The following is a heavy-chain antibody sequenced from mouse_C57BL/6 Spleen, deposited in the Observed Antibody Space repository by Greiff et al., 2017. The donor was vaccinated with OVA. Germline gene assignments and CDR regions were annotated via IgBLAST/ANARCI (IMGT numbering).Heavy chain of an antibody. D-gene: IGHD3-2*02. J-gene: IGHJ3*01. CDR1: GYSITSGYY. Sequence: EVKLMESGPGLVKPSQSLSLTCSVTGYSITSGYYWNWIRQFPGNKLEWMGYISYDGSNNYNPSLKNRISITRDISKNQFFLKLNSVTTEDTATYYCASSSGYLFAYWGQGTLVTVSA. CDR2: ISYDGSN. CDR3: ASSSGYLFAY. V-gene: IGHV3-6*01.